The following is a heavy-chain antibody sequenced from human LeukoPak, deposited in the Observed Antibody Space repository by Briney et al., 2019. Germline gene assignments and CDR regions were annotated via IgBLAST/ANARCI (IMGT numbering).Heavy chain of an antibody. D-gene: IGHD5-18*01. CDR3: ARAKYNYGSNWFDP. V-gene: IGHV4-34*01. CDR1: DGSFSGYY. J-gene: IGHJ5*02. CDR2: INHSGRT. Sequence: SETLSLTCFVYDGSFSGYYWSWIRQPPGKGLEWIGEINHSGRTNYNPSLKSRVTISVDTSKNQFSLNLTSVTAADTAVYYCARAKYNYGSNWFDPWGQGTLVTVSS.